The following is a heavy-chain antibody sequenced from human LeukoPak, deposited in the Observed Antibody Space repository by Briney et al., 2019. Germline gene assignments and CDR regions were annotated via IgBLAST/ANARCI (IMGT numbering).Heavy chain of an antibody. D-gene: IGHD3-22*01. CDR3: ARARAPYYYDSNGLSAFDI. CDR2: INPNSGGT. J-gene: IGHJ3*02. Sequence: ASVKVSCKASGYTFTGYYMHWVRQAPGQGLEWMGWINPNSGGTNYAQRFQGRVTMTRDTSISTAYMELSRLRSDDTAVYYCARARAPYYYDSNGLSAFDIWGQGTMVTVSS. V-gene: IGHV1-2*02. CDR1: GYTFTGYY.